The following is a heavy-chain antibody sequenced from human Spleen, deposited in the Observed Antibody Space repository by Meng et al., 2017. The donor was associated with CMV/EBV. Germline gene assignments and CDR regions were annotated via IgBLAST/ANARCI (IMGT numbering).Heavy chain of an antibody. D-gene: IGHD3-10*01. CDR1: GYSFPNYW. CDR3: ARQYFFGSGSSGWYFDL. J-gene: IGHJ2*01. Sequence: KVSCKGSGYSFPNYWIGWVRQMPGKGLEWMGIIYPDDSDTRYSPSFQGQVTISADKSITTTYLQWTSLKASDTAMYYCARQYFFGSGSSGWYFDLWGRGTLVTVSS. V-gene: IGHV5-51*01. CDR2: IYPDDSDT.